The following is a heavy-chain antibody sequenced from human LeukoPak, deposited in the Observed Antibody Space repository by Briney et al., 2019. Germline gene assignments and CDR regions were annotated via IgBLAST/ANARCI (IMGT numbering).Heavy chain of an antibody. CDR2: IYYSGST. V-gene: IGHV4-59*12. CDR3: ARERYYDSSGYIFDI. Sequence: SETLSLTCTVSGGSISSYYWSWIRQPPGKGLEWIGYIYYSGSTNYNPSLKSRVTISVDTSRNQFSLKLSSVTAADTAVYYCARERYYDSSGYIFDIWGQGTMVTVSS. J-gene: IGHJ3*02. D-gene: IGHD3-22*01. CDR1: GGSISSYY.